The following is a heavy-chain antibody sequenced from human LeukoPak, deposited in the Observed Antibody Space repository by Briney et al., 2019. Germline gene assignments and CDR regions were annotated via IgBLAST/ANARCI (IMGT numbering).Heavy chain of an antibody. Sequence: GGSLRLSCSVYGFTFSTYGMHWDRQAPGKGLEYVSAISSNGDNTYYADSVKGRFTISRDNSKNTLYLQMSSLRADDTAVYYCVRGTGYWGQGTRVTVSS. J-gene: IGHJ4*02. CDR3: VRGTGY. V-gene: IGHV3-64D*06. CDR1: GFTFSTYG. CDR2: ISSNGDNT.